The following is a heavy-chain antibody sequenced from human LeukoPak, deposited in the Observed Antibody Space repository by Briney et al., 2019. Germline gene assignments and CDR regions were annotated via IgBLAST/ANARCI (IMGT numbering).Heavy chain of an antibody. D-gene: IGHD3-10*01. V-gene: IGHV3-30*04. Sequence: TGGSLRLSCAASGFTFSSYAMHWVRQAPGKRLEWVAVISYDGSNKYYADSVKGRFTISRDNSKNTLYLQMNSLRAEDTAVYYCARDSTLWFGEGYFDYWGQGTLVTVSS. CDR2: ISYDGSNK. CDR3: ARDSTLWFGEGYFDY. CDR1: GFTFSSYA. J-gene: IGHJ4*02.